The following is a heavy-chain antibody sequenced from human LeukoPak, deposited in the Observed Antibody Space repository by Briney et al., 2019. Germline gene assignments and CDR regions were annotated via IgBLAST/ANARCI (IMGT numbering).Heavy chain of an antibody. CDR2: IYTSGSA. J-gene: IGHJ5*02. CDR3: ARGHYYDFWSGYYQGWFDP. CDR1: GGSISAYY. Sequence: SETLSLTCTVSGGSISAYYWNWIRQPVGKGLEWIGRIYTSGSANYNPSLKSRVTMSVDTSKNQFSLRLSSVTAADTAVYYCARGHYYDFWSGYYQGWFDPWGQGTLVTVSS. V-gene: IGHV4-4*07. D-gene: IGHD3-3*01.